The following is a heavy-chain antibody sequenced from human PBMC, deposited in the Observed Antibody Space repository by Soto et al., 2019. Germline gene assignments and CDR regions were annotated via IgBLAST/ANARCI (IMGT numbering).Heavy chain of an antibody. V-gene: IGHV1-69*13. D-gene: IGHD1-26*01. J-gene: IGHJ6*02. CDR1: GGTFSSYA. CDR3: ARAPYSGSYEQFYYYYGMDV. CDR2: IIPIFGTA. Sequence: SVKVSCKASGGTFSSYAISWVRQAPGQGLEWMGGIIPIFGTANYAQKFQGRVTITADESTSTAYMELSSLRSEDTAVYYCARAPYSGSYEQFYYYYGMDVWGQGTTVTV.